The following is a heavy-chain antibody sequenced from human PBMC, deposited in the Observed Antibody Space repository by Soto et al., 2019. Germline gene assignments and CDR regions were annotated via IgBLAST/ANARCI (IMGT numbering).Heavy chain of an antibody. J-gene: IGHJ4*02. Sequence: GASVKVSCKASGGTFSSYAISWVRQAPGQGLEWMGGIIPIFGTANYAQKFQGRVTITADESTSTAYMELSSLRSEDTAVYYCARGNWNYVFLDYWSQGTLVTVSS. CDR1: GGTFSSYA. CDR3: ARGNWNYVFLDY. CDR2: IIPIFGTA. V-gene: IGHV1-69*13. D-gene: IGHD1-7*01.